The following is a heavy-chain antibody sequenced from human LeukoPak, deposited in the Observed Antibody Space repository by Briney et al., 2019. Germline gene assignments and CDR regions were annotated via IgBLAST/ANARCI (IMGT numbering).Heavy chain of an antibody. CDR2: ISSSGSTI. V-gene: IGHV3-48*03. J-gene: IGHJ4*02. Sequence: GGSLRLSCAASGFTFSTYEMNWVRQAPGKGLEWVSYISSSGSTIYYADSVKGRFTISRDNAKHSLYLHMNNLRAEDTAVYYCARDTALDYWGQGTLVTVSS. CDR1: GFTFSTYE. CDR3: ARDTALDY.